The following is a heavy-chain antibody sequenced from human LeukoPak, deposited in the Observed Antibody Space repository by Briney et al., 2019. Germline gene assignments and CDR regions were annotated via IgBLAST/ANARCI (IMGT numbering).Heavy chain of an antibody. J-gene: IGHJ5*02. Sequence: ASVKVSCKASGYTFTSYDINWVRQATGQGLEWMGWINPNSGNTGYAQKFQGRVTMTRNTSISTAYMELSSLRSEDTAVYYCARSPGIAVAGTFNWFDPWGQGTLVTVSS. CDR2: INPNSGNT. CDR3: ARSPGIAVAGTFNWFDP. CDR1: GYTFTSYD. V-gene: IGHV1-8*01. D-gene: IGHD6-19*01.